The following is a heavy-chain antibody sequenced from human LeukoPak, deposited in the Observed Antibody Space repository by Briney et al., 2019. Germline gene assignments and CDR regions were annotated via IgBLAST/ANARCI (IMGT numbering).Heavy chain of an antibody. CDR1: GGSISSYY. D-gene: IGHD1-26*01. CDR2: IYASGST. V-gene: IGHV4-4*09. CDR3: ARHSGSSWVYFDY. Sequence: SETLSLTCTVSGGSISSYYWSWIRQPPGKGLEWIGHIYASGSTNYNPSLKSRVTMSVDTSKKQFSLNLTSVTAADTAVYYCARHSGSSWVYFDYWGQGTLVTVSS. J-gene: IGHJ4*02.